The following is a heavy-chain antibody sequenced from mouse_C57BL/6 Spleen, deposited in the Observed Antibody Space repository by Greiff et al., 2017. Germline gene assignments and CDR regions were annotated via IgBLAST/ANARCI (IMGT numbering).Heavy chain of an antibody. Sequence: QVKLKPPGTELVKPGASVKLSCKASGYTFTSYWMHWVKQRPGQGLEWIGNINPSNGGTKYNEKFKSKATLTVDKSSSTPYMQLSSLTSEDSAVYYCARNDYDGAWFAYWCQGTLVTVSA. CDR2: INPSNGGT. D-gene: IGHD2-4*01. CDR3: ARNDYDGAWFAY. V-gene: IGHV1-53*01. CDR1: GYTFTSYW. J-gene: IGHJ3*01.